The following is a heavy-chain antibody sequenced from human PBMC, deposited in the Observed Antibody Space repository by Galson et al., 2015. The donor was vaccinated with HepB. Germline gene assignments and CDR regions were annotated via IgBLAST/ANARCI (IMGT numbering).Heavy chain of an antibody. CDR1: GFSFSNYA. J-gene: IGHJ3*02. V-gene: IGHV3-23*01. Sequence: SLRLSCAASGFSFSNYAMTWVRQPPGKGLQWVATISGRGVTTFDADSVKGQFTISRDNSKNTLYLEMNNLRADDTAVYFCAKSKDSGWSYNAFDIWGQGTMVIVSS. CDR3: AKSKDSGWSYNAFDI. CDR2: ISGRGVTT. D-gene: IGHD6-19*01.